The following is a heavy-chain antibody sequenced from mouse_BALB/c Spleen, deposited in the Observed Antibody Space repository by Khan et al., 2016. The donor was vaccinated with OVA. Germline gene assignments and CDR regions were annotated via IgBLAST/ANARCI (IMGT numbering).Heavy chain of an antibody. CDR3: ARTARIKY. CDR1: GYSITSGYG. D-gene: IGHD1-2*01. Sequence: EVKLLESGPGLVKPSQSLSLTCTVTGYSITSGYGWNWIRQFPGNKLEWMGYISYSGSNNYNPSLKSRISITRDTSKNQFFLQLNSVTTEDTATYYWARTARIKYWGQGTTLTVSS. V-gene: IGHV3-2*02. J-gene: IGHJ2*01. CDR2: ISYSGSN.